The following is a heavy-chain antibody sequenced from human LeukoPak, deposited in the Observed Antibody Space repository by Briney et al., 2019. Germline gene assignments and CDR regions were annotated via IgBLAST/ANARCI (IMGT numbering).Heavy chain of an antibody. CDR3: ARTSSSWYNWFDP. D-gene: IGHD6-13*01. CDR2: IYTSGST. CDR1: GGSINSYY. J-gene: IGHJ5*02. V-gene: IGHV4-4*07. Sequence: SETLSLTCTVSGGSINSYYWSWIRQPAGQGLEWIGRIYTSGSTNYNPSLKSRVTMSVDTSKNQLSLKLSSVTAADTAVYYCARTSSSWYNWFDPWGQGTLVTVSS.